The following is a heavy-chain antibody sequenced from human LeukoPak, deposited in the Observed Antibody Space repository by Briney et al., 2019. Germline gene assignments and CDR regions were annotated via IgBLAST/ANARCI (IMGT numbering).Heavy chain of an antibody. CDR3: AGELLLGIGAFDI. V-gene: IGHV3-53*01. Sequence: GGSLRLSCAASGFTVSSNYMSRVRQAPGKGLEWVSVIYSGGSTYYADSVKGRFTISRDNSKNTLYLQMNSLRAEDTAVYYCAGELLLGIGAFDIWGQGTMVTVSS. J-gene: IGHJ3*02. D-gene: IGHD1-26*01. CDR1: GFTVSSNY. CDR2: IYSGGST.